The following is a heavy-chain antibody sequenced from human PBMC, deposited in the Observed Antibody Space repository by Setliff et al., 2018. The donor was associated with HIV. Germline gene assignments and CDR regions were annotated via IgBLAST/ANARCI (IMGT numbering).Heavy chain of an antibody. V-gene: IGHV3-48*01. CDR1: GFPFTSFS. CDR2: ISRDGANR. D-gene: IGHD3-22*01. Sequence: GGSLRLSCAASGFPFTSFSINWVRQAPGKGLEWISHISRDGANRDYADSVKGRFTISRDNSKNTLYLQMNSLRAEDTAVYYCTRDKDYYDYSGYYYIYYYMDVWGKGTAVTVSS. J-gene: IGHJ6*03. CDR3: TRDKDYYDYSGYYYIYYYMDV.